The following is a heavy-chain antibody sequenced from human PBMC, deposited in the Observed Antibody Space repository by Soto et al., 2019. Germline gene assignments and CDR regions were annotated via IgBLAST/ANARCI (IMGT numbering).Heavy chain of an antibody. Sequence: QVQLVESGGGVVQPGRSLRLSCAASGITFSRYGMHWVRQAPGKGLEWMTVISDTGTDKYYADSVKGRFTISRDNSKNTVYLQMNSLTTEDTAVYYCAKDSGTWYWYMDVWGRGTLVTVSS. CDR3: AKDSGTWYWYMDV. V-gene: IGHV3-30*18. CDR1: GITFSRYG. CDR2: ISDTGTDK. D-gene: IGHD6-13*01. J-gene: IGHJ2*01.